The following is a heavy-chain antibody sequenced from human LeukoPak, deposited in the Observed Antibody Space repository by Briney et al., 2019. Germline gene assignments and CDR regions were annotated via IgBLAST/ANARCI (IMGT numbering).Heavy chain of an antibody. Sequence: SETLSLTCTVSGGSISSGSYYWSWIRQPAGKGLEWIGRIYTSGSTNYNPSLKSRVTISVDTSKNQFSLKLSSVTAADTAVYYCVAQRVVSNYYYYYMDVWGKGTTVTVSS. CDR3: VAQRVVSNYYYYYMDV. V-gene: IGHV4-61*02. J-gene: IGHJ6*03. CDR1: GGSISSGSYY. CDR2: IYTSGST. D-gene: IGHD2-15*01.